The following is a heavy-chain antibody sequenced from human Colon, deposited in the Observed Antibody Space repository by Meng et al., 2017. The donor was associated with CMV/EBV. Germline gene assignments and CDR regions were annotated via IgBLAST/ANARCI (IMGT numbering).Heavy chain of an antibody. Sequence: SETLSLTCTVSGGSTSSYYWTWVRQTPGKGLKWIGHVSYSGAADNNPSLKNRVSISLDVPKKQVSLILKSVTSADTAVYYCARTNSGVLTQNRFLDLWGRGTLVTSPQ. CDR1: GGSTSSYY. D-gene: IGHD7-27*01. CDR2: VSYSGAA. J-gene: IGHJ2*01. V-gene: IGHV4-59*01. CDR3: ARTNSGVLTQNRFLDL.